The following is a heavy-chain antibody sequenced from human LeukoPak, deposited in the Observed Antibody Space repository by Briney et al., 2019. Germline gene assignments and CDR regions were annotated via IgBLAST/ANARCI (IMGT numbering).Heavy chain of an antibody. Sequence: PGGSLRLSCAASGFTFSDYYMSWIRQAPGKGLEWVSYISSSSSYTNYADSVKGRSTISRDNAKNSLYLQMNSLRAEDTAVYYCARSPGVVVPAAHYYFDYWGQGTLVTVSS. CDR2: ISSSSSYT. CDR3: ARSPGVVVPAAHYYFDY. D-gene: IGHD2-2*01. CDR1: GFTFSDYY. J-gene: IGHJ4*02. V-gene: IGHV3-11*06.